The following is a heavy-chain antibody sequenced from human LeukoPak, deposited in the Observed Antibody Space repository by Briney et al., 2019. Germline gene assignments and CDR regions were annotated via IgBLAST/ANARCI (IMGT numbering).Heavy chain of an antibody. J-gene: IGHJ4*02. CDR2: ISYDGSNK. CDR1: GFTFSSYA. V-gene: IGHV3-30*04. Sequence: GGSLRLSCAASGFTFSSYAVHWVRQAPGKGLEWVALISYDGSNKYYADSVKGRFTISRDNSKNTLYLQKNSLRAEDTAVYYCARGKEQLWLLVHYWGQGTLVTVSS. D-gene: IGHD5-18*01. CDR3: ARGKEQLWLLVHY.